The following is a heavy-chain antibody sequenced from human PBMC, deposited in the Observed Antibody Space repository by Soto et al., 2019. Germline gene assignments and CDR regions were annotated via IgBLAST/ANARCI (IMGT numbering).Heavy chain of an antibody. J-gene: IGHJ4*02. CDR3: AKDRHPDGVWDIDW. CDR2: IYGAACGI. V-gene: IGHV3-23*01. Sequence: PGGSLRLSCAASGFTFSSYAMSWVRQAPGKGLEWVSGIYGAACGIYYADSVKGRFTISRDNSRNTVYLQMNNLRAEDTAVYYCAKDRHPDGVWDIDWWGQGARVTVSS. D-gene: IGHD4-17*01. CDR1: GFTFSSYA.